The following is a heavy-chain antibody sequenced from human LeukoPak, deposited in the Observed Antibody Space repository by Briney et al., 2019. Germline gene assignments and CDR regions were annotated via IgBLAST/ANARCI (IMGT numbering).Heavy chain of an antibody. CDR3: ARDSGSGSNDY. Sequence: GASVTVSFKASGYTFTIYAIHWVRQAPGQRLEWMGWISAGNGNTKYSQNFQGRVTLISNTSATTAFMELSSLRSEDAAVYYCARDSGSGSNDYWGQGTLVTVSS. V-gene: IGHV1-3*01. CDR1: GYTFTIYA. J-gene: IGHJ4*02. CDR2: ISAGNGNT. D-gene: IGHD1-26*01.